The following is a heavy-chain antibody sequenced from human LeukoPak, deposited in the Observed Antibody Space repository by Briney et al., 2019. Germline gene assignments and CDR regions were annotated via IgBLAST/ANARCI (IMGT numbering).Heavy chain of an antibody. J-gene: IGHJ6*03. D-gene: IGHD3-22*01. V-gene: IGHV4-4*07. CDR3: ARDRNYYDSSGYSPRDYYYYMDV. Sequence: SETLSLTCTVSGGSISSYYWSWIRQPAGKGLEWIGRIYTSGSTDYNPSLKSRVTMSVDTSKNQFSLKLSSVTAADTAVYYCARDRNYYDSSGYSPRDYYYYMDVWGKGTTVTVSS. CDR1: GGSISSYY. CDR2: IYTSGST.